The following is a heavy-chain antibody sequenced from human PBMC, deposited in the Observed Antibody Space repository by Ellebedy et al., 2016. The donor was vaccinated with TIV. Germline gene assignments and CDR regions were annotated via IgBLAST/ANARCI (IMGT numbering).Heavy chain of an antibody. CDR1: GFTFSSYA. Sequence: GESLKISCAASGFTFSSYAMSWVRQAPGKGLEWDSGISGFEQSTHYADSVKGRFTISRDNSKNTLYLQMNSLRAEDTAVYYCARDFSSSWYWGLHYWGQGTLVTVSS. CDR2: ISGFEQST. D-gene: IGHD6-13*01. V-gene: IGHV3-23*01. J-gene: IGHJ4*02. CDR3: ARDFSSSWYWGLHY.